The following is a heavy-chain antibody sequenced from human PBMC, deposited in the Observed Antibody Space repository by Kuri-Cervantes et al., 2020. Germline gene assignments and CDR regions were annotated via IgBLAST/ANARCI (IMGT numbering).Heavy chain of an antibody. D-gene: IGHD3-22*01. CDR2: ISPNSGGT. CDR3: ARAGITMIPGLRPDAFDI. V-gene: IGHV1-2*02. CDR1: GYTFTGYY. J-gene: IGHJ3*02. Sequence: ASVKVSCKASGYTFTGYYMHWVRQAPGQGLEWMGWISPNSGGTNYAQKFQGRVTMTRDTSISTAYMELSRLRSDDTAVYYCARAGITMIPGLRPDAFDIWGQGTMVTVSS.